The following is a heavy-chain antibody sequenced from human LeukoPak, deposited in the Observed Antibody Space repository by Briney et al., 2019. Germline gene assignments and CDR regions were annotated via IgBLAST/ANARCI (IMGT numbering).Heavy chain of an antibody. CDR1: GGSFSGYY. J-gene: IGHJ5*02. V-gene: IGHV4-34*01. CDR2: INHSGST. CDR3: AREKTGVLRFSLTPNWFDP. D-gene: IGHD3-3*01. Sequence: SETLSLTCAVYGGSFSGYYWSWIRQPPGRGLEWIGEINHSGSTNYNPSLKSRVTISVDTSKNQFSLKLSSVTAADTAVYYCAREKTGVLRFSLTPNWFDPWGQGTLVTVSS.